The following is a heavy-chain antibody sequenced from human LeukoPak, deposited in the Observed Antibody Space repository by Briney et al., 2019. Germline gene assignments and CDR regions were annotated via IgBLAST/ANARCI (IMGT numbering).Heavy chain of an antibody. D-gene: IGHD2-15*01. CDR3: AKVRSAVVAAATNY. CDR2: IRGSGGST. V-gene: IGHV3-23*01. CDR1: GFTFSNYA. J-gene: IGHJ4*02. Sequence: GGSLRLSCAASGFTFSNYAMSWVRQAPGKGLEWVSVIRGSGGSTYNADSVKGRFTISRDNSNNTLYLQMNSLRAEDTAIYYCAKVRSAVVAAATNYWGQGTLVTVSS.